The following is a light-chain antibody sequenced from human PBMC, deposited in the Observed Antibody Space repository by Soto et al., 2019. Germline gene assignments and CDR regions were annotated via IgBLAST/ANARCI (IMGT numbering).Light chain of an antibody. CDR2: AAS. J-gene: IGKJ1*01. V-gene: IGKV1-8*01. Sequence: AVQSTQSPSSLSASIGDRVIITCRASQGISTYLAWYQQKPGKAPKLLIYAASTLQSGVPSRFSGSGSGTDFTLTISCLQSEDFATYYCQQYYSYPRTFGQGTNVDI. CDR1: QGISTY. CDR3: QQYYSYPRT.